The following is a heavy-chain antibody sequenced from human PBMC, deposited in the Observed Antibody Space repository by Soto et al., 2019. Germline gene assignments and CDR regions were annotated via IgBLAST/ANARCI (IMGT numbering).Heavy chain of an antibody. CDR1: GGTFSSYA. Sequence: QVQLVQSRAEVKKPASSVTVSCKASGGTFSSYAISWVRQAPGQGLEWMGGIIPIFGTANYAQKFQGRVTITADESTSTAYMELSSLRSEDTAVYYCARGGSSWYLNWFDPWGQGTLVTVSS. J-gene: IGHJ5*02. V-gene: IGHV1-69*01. CDR2: IIPIFGTA. CDR3: ARGGSSWYLNWFDP. D-gene: IGHD6-13*01.